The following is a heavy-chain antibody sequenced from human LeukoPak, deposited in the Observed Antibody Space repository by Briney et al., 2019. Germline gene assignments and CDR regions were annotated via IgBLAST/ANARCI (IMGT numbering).Heavy chain of an antibody. V-gene: IGHV4-59*01. CDR2: IYYSGST. Sequence: SETLSLTCTVSGGSISSYYWSWIRQPPGEGLEWIGYIYYSGSTNYNPSLKSRVAISVDTSKNQFSLKLSSVTAADTAVYYCARRIEPGYGMDVWGQGTTVTVSS. J-gene: IGHJ6*02. CDR1: GGSISSYY. CDR3: ARRIEPGYGMDV. D-gene: IGHD1-14*01.